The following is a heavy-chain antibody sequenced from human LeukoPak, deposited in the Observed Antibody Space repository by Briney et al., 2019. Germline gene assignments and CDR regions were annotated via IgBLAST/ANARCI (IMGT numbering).Heavy chain of an antibody. CDR2: INHSGST. V-gene: IGHV4-34*01. Sequence: SETLSLTCAVYGGSFSGYYWSWIRQPPGKGREWIGEINHSGSTNYNPSLKSRVTISVDTSNNQFSRKLSSVTAADTAVYYCAISSYSSSWYAGYWGQGTLVTVSS. J-gene: IGHJ4*02. CDR1: GGSFSGYY. CDR3: AISSYSSSWYAGY. D-gene: IGHD6-13*01.